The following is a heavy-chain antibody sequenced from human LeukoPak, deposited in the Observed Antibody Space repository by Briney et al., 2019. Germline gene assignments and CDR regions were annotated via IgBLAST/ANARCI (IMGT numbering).Heavy chain of an antibody. D-gene: IGHD3-10*01. Sequence: PGRSLRLSCAASGFTFSSYAMHWVRQAPGKGLEWVAVISYDGSNKYYADSVKGRFTISRDNSKNTLYLQMNSLRAEDTAVYYCAKGGIRPPTYNWFDPWGQGTLVTVSS. CDR1: GFTFSSYA. V-gene: IGHV3-30-3*01. CDR2: ISYDGSNK. CDR3: AKGGIRPPTYNWFDP. J-gene: IGHJ5*02.